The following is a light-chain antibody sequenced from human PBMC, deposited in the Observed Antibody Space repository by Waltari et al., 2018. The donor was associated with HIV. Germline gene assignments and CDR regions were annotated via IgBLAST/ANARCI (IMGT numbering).Light chain of an antibody. CDR1: TSSIGSNS. J-gene: IGLJ3*02. Sequence: QSVLTQPPSASGTPGQRVAMSCSGSTSSIGSNSVDWYQQVPGTAPKLLIYETDQRPSGVPDRFSGSKSGTSASLAISGLQSEDEADYYCASWDDSLPASWVFGGGTSLTVL. V-gene: IGLV1-44*01. CDR3: ASWDDSLPASWV. CDR2: ETD.